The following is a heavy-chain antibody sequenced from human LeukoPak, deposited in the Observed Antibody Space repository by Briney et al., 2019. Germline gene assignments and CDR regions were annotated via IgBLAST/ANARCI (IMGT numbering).Heavy chain of an antibody. CDR1: GFTFSDYY. J-gene: IGHJ4*02. V-gene: IGHV3-66*01. D-gene: IGHD6-19*01. CDR3: AGTHSSGWYGFDY. CDR2: IYSGGST. Sequence: GGSLRLSCAASGFTFSDYYMSWVRQAPGKGLEWVSVIYSGGSTYYADSVKGRSTISRDNSKNTLYLQMNSLRAEDTAVYYCAGTHSSGWYGFDYWGQGTLVTVSS.